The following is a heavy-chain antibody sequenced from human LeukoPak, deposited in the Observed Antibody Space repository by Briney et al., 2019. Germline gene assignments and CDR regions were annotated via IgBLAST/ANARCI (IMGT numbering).Heavy chain of an antibody. CDR3: ARHYSTDPFGY. Sequence: SETLSLTCTVSGAPINSYYWSWIRQPPGKGLEWVACISHSGNTNYNPSLKTRVTISADTSKSQISLKLTSVTAADTATYYCARHYSTDPFGYWGQGTPVTVSS. CDR2: ISHSGNT. D-gene: IGHD4-11*01. CDR1: GAPINSYY. J-gene: IGHJ4*02. V-gene: IGHV4-59*08.